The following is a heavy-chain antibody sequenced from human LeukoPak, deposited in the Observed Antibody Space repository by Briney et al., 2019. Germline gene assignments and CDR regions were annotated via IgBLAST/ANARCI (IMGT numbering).Heavy chain of an antibody. V-gene: IGHV3-21*01. Sequence: KAGGSLRLSCAASGFTFSSYSMNWVRQAPGKGLEWVSSISSSSSYIYYADSVKGRVTISRDNAKNSLYLQMNSLRAEDTAVYYCARNYGSGSSVVGYWGQGTLVTVSS. CDR1: GFTFSSYS. J-gene: IGHJ4*02. CDR2: ISSSSSYI. CDR3: ARNYGSGSSVVGY. D-gene: IGHD3-10*01.